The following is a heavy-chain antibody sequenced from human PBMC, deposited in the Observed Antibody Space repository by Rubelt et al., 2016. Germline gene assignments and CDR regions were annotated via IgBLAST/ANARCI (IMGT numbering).Heavy chain of an antibody. J-gene: IGHJ4*02. CDR2: IKEDGSEK. CDR3: ARVVGATTDY. Sequence: EVQLVESGGGLVQPGGSLRLSCAASGFTSSSYWMTWVRQAPGKGLEWVANIKEDGSEKYYVDSVKGRFTISRDNAKNSLYRQMNSLRADDTAVYYCARVVGATTDYWGQGNLVTVSS. D-gene: IGHD2-15*01. CDR1: GFTSSSYW. V-gene: IGHV3-7*05.